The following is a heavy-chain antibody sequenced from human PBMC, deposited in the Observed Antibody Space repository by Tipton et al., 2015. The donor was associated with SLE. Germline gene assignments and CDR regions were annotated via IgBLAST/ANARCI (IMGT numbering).Heavy chain of an antibody. J-gene: IGHJ4*02. CDR3: ARLSYYDILNDRDY. CDR2: INHSGST. Sequence: TLSLTCAVYGGSFSGYYWSWIRQPPGKGLEWIGEINHSGSTNYNPSLKSRVTISVDTSKNQFSLKLRSVTAADTAMYYCARLSYYDILNDRDYWGQGTLVTVSS. D-gene: IGHD3-9*01. V-gene: IGHV4-34*01. CDR1: GGSFSGYY.